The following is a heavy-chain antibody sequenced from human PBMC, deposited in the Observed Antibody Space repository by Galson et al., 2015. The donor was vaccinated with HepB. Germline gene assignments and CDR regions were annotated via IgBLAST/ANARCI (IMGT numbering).Heavy chain of an antibody. CDR3: ARDFWTAVLTPHDY. J-gene: IGHJ4*02. CDR2: IRPGGKEI. D-gene: IGHD3/OR15-3a*01. V-gene: IGHV3-7*05. CDR1: GFTFTTYW. Sequence: SLRLSCAAAGFTFTTYWMSWVRQAPGKGLEWLSTIRPGGKEIYYVDSVKGRFTVSRDNTRKSLYLQMDSLRVEDTAVYYCARDFWTAVLTPHDYWGQGTLVTVSS.